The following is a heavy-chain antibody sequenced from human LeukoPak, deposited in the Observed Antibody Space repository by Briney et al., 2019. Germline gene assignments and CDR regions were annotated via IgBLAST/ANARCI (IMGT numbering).Heavy chain of an antibody. Sequence: GGSLRLSCAASGFTFDDYAMHWVRQAPGKGLEWVSGISWNSGSIGYADSVKGRFTISRDNAKNSLYLQMNSLRAEDTAVYYCARAPVEELEQPDYYYYYMDVWGKGTTVTISS. CDR3: ARAPVEELEQPDYYYYYMDV. CDR1: GFTFDDYA. J-gene: IGHJ6*03. D-gene: IGHD1/OR15-1a*01. CDR2: ISWNSGSI. V-gene: IGHV3-9*01.